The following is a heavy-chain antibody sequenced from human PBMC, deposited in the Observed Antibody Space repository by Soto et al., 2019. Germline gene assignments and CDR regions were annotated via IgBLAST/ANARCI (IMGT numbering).Heavy chain of an antibody. J-gene: IGHJ4*02. Sequence: QVQLVESGGGVVQPGRSLRLSCAASGFTFSSYAMHWVRQAPGRGLEWVAVISYDGSNKYYADSVKGRFTISRDNSKNALYLQMNSQIAEDTAVYYCASLWELDYFDYWGQGTLVTVSS. D-gene: IGHD1-26*01. V-gene: IGHV3-30-3*01. CDR1: GFTFSSYA. CDR3: ASLWELDYFDY. CDR2: ISYDGSNK.